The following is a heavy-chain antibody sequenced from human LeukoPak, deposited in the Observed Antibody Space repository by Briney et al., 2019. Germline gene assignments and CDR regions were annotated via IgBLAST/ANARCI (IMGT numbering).Heavy chain of an antibody. CDR2: IYYSGST. CDR1: GGSISSYF. D-gene: IGHD6-13*01. V-gene: IGHV4-59*12. J-gene: IGHJ4*02. CDR3: ARAPGIAAAGTHFDF. Sequence: SETLSLTCTVSGGSISSYFWSWIRQPTGKGLEWIGYIYYSGSTNYNPSLKSRVTMSVDTSKNQFSLKLSTVTAGDTAVYYCARAPGIAAAGTHFDFWGQGTLVTVSS.